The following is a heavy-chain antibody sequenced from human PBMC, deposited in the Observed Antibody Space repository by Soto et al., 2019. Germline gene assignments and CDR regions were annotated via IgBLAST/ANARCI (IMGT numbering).Heavy chain of an antibody. J-gene: IGHJ4*02. CDR1: GYTFPSYA. D-gene: IGHD5-18*01. Sequence: AAGNVSYKACGYTFPSYAMHWVRQAPGQRLEWMGWINAGNGNTKYSQKFQGRVTITRDTSASTAYMELSSLRSEDTAVYYCARDTPGQPIDYWGQGTLVTVSS. CDR2: INAGNGNT. CDR3: ARDTPGQPIDY. V-gene: IGHV1-3*01.